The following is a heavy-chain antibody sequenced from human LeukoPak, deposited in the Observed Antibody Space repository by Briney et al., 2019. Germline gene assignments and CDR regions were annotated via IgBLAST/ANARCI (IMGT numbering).Heavy chain of an antibody. V-gene: IGHV3-23*01. CDR2: ISGSGGST. CDR1: GFTFSSYA. D-gene: IGHD2-15*01. J-gene: IGHJ4*02. CDR3: AKSSRDIHLLAY. Sequence: GGSLRLSCAASGFTFSSYAMSWVRQAPGRGLEWVSAISGSGGSTYYADSVKGRFTISRDNSKNTLYLQMNSLRAEDTAVYYCAKSSRDIHLLAYWGQGTLVTVSS.